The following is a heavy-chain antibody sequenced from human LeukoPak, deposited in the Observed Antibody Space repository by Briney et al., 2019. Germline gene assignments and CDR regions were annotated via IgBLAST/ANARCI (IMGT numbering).Heavy chain of an antibody. CDR1: GGSISSYY. CDR2: IYYSGST. V-gene: IGHV4-59*01. Sequence: PSETLSLTCTVSGGSISSYYWNWIRYPPGKGLEWIGNIYYSGSTNYNPSLKSRVTISVDTSKNQFSLKPSSVTAADTAVYYCARGARYSGSHLDAFDIWGQGTMVTVSS. J-gene: IGHJ3*02. CDR3: ARGARYSGSHLDAFDI. D-gene: IGHD1-26*01.